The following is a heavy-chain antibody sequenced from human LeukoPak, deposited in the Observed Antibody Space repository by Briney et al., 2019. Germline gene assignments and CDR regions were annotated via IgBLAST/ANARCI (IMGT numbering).Heavy chain of an antibody. V-gene: IGHV5-51*01. Sequence: GESLKISCKASGYSFTSYWIGWVRQMPGKGLELKGIIYPSDSDTRYSPPFQGQVTISADRSIGTAYLQWSSLKASDTAMYYCARGGTATRTFDYWGQGTLVTVSS. CDR3: ARGGTATRTFDY. J-gene: IGHJ4*02. D-gene: IGHD1-14*01. CDR1: GYSFTSYW. CDR2: IYPSDSDT.